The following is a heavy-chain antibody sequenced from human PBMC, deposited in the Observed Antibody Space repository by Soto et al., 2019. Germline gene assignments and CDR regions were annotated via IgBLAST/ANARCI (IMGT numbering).Heavy chain of an antibody. Sequence: QVQLVQSGAEVKKPGSSVKVSCKASGGTFSSYTISWVRQAPGQGLEWMGRIIPILGIANYAQKFQGRVTITADKSTSTAYMELSSLRSEDTAVYSCARWGSTNGDYVYWGQGTLVTVSS. V-gene: IGHV1-69*02. CDR2: IIPILGIA. D-gene: IGHD4-17*01. CDR1: GGTFSSYT. J-gene: IGHJ4*02. CDR3: ARWGSTNGDYVY.